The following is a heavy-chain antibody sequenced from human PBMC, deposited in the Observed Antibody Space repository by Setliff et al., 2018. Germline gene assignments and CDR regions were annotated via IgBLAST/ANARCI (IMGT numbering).Heavy chain of an antibody. CDR2: INKDGDGT. CDR3: ARVASAPYGSGSDYIRALDY. CDR1: GFSFNNYW. Sequence: PGGSLRLSCEASGFSFNNYWMYWVRQVPGKGLVWVSGINKDGDGTRYADSVRGRFTISRDNSKNSLYLQMNSLRAEDTAVYYCARVASAPYGSGSDYIRALDYWGQGTLVTVSS. D-gene: IGHD3-10*01. V-gene: IGHV3-74*01. J-gene: IGHJ4*02.